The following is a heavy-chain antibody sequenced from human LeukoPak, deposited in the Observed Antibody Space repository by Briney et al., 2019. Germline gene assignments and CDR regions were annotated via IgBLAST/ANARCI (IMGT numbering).Heavy chain of an antibody. V-gene: IGHV4-61*02. D-gene: IGHD3-16*01. Sequence: ASETLSLTCTVSGGSISSGSYFWRWIRQPAGKGLEWIGRIYTNGGPSYNPSLKSRITISPDTSKNQFSLKLSSVTAADTSVYYCAREVYGYFDYWGQGTLVTVSS. CDR3: AREVYGYFDY. CDR2: IYTNGGP. J-gene: IGHJ4*02. CDR1: GGSISSGSYF.